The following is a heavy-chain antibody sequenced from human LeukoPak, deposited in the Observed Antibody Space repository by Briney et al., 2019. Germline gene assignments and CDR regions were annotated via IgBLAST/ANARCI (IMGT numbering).Heavy chain of an antibody. CDR3: ARVPAAAGITTSYGMDV. Sequence: GASVKVSCKASGGTFISYAISWVRQAPGQGLEWMGGTIPIFGTANYAQKFQGRVTITADESTSTAYKELSSLRSEDTAVYYCARVPAAAGITTSYGMDVWGQGTTVTVSS. CDR2: TIPIFGTA. V-gene: IGHV1-69*13. D-gene: IGHD6-13*01. J-gene: IGHJ6*02. CDR1: GGTFISYA.